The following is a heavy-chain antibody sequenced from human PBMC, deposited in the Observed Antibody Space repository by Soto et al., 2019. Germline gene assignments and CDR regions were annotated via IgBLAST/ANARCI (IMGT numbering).Heavy chain of an antibody. Sequence: QVQLVQSGAEVKKPGASVKVSCKASGYTFTSYGISWVRQAPGQGLEWMGWISAYNGNTNYAQKLQGRVTMTTDTTASTAYMELRRLRSDDMAVYYCARGGQRGTAMVMEGFDYWGQGTLVTVSS. J-gene: IGHJ4*02. CDR2: ISAYNGNT. CDR3: ARGGQRGTAMVMEGFDY. D-gene: IGHD5-18*01. V-gene: IGHV1-18*03. CDR1: GYTFTSYG.